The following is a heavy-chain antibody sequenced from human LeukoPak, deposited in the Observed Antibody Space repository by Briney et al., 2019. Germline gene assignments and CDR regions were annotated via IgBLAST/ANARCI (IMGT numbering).Heavy chain of an antibody. CDR3: ARAASIAVAGTVDY. V-gene: IGHV1-18*01. J-gene: IGHJ4*02. CDR1: GYTFTSYD. Sequence: ASVKVSCKASGYTFTSYDINWVRQAPGQGLEWMGWISAYNGNTNYAQKLQGRVTMTTDTSTSTAYMELRSLRSDDTAVYYCARAASIAVAGTVDYWGQGTLVTVSS. CDR2: ISAYNGNT. D-gene: IGHD6-19*01.